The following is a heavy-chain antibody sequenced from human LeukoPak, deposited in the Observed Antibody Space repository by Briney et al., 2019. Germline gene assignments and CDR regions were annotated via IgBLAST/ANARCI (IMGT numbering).Heavy chain of an antibody. Sequence: GGSLRLSCAASGFSFSNAWMSWVRQAPGKGLEWVGRIKRTVDGGTTDYTAPVRGRFTISRDDSKNTLYLQMNSLKTEDTAVYYCTTYADGPTFDYWGQGTLVTVSS. CDR2: IKRTVDGGTT. CDR3: TTYADGPTFDY. CDR1: GFSFSNAW. V-gene: IGHV3-15*01. D-gene: IGHD5-24*01. J-gene: IGHJ4*02.